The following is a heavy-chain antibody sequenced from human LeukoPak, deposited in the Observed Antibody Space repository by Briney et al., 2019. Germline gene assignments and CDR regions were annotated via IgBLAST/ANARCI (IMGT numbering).Heavy chain of an antibody. CDR2: ISGTGGST. J-gene: IGHJ6*03. V-gene: IGHV3-23*01. CDR3: AKDSKIVGPTFRSYHYMDV. CDR1: GFTFSTYA. Sequence: GGSLRLSCAASGFTFSTYAMTWVRQAPGKGLEWVSLISGTGGSTYYADSVKGRFTISRDNSKNTLYLQMNSLRAEDTAVYYCAKDSKIVGPTFRSYHYMDVWGKGTTVTVSS. D-gene: IGHD1-26*01.